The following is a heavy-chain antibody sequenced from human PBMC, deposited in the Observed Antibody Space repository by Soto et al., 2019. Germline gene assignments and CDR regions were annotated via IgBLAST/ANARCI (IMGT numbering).Heavy chain of an antibody. Sequence: GASVKVSCKASGYTFTSYGISWVRQAPGQGLEWMGWISAYNGNTNYAQKLQGRVTMTTDTSTSTAYMELRSLRSDDTAVYYCAGVGIVVGRANYGMDVWGRGTTVSVSS. CDR1: GYTFTSYG. CDR2: ISAYNGNT. V-gene: IGHV1-18*04. J-gene: IGHJ6*02. CDR3: AGVGIVVGRANYGMDV. D-gene: IGHD2-2*03.